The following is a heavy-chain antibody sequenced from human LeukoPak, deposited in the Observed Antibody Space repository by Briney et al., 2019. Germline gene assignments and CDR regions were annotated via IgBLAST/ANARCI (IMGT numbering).Heavy chain of an antibody. D-gene: IGHD1-1*01. V-gene: IGHV4-59*01. J-gene: IGHJ3*02. CDR3: ARDRTTSTRGSFPI. Sequence: SETLSLTCGVSGGAITNYYWNWIRQAPGKGLEWLGYIYYTGSTTYNPSVKSRITISLDTSKKQISLKLRSVTAADTAVYCCARDRTTSTRGSFPIWGQGTMVTVSS. CDR1: GGAITNYY. CDR2: IYYTGST.